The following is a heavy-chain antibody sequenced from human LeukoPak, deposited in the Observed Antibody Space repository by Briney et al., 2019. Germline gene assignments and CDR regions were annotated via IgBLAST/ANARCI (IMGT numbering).Heavy chain of an antibody. D-gene: IGHD2-15*01. Sequence: PGGSLRLSCVASGLTFSSYWMSWVRQAPGKGLGWVANIKQDGSEKYYVDSVKGRFTISRDNAKNSLYLQMNSLRAEDTAVYYCARGVVPSEWGQGTLVTVSS. J-gene: IGHJ4*02. CDR3: ARGVVPSE. CDR2: IKQDGSEK. V-gene: IGHV3-7*04. CDR1: GLTFSSYW.